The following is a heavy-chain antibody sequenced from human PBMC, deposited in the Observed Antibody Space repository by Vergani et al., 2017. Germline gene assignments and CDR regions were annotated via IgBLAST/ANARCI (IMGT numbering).Heavy chain of an antibody. CDR1: GFTFSDYY. V-gene: IGHV3-11*01. D-gene: IGHD6-13*01. CDR3: ARDRGTRTYSSSWRDAFDI. CDR2: ISSSGSTI. Sequence: QVQLVESGGGLVKPGGSLRLSCAASGFTFSDYYMSWIRQAPGKGLEWVSYISSSGSTISYADSVKGRFTISRDNAKNSLYLQMNSLRAEEPALYYCARDRGTRTYSSSWRDAFDIWGQGTMVTVSS. J-gene: IGHJ3*02.